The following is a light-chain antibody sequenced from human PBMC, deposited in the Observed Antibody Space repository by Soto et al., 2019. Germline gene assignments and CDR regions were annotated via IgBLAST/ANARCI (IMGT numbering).Light chain of an antibody. CDR3: QSYDSSLSGSVV. V-gene: IGLV1-40*01. CDR1: SSNIAAGYD. CDR2: GNS. J-gene: IGLJ2*01. Sequence: QPVLTQPPSVSGAPGQRVTISCTGSSSNIAAGYDVHWYQQLPGTAPKLLIYGNSNRPSGVPDRFSGSKSGTSASLAITGLQAEDEADYYCQSYDSSLSGSVVFGGGTQLTVL.